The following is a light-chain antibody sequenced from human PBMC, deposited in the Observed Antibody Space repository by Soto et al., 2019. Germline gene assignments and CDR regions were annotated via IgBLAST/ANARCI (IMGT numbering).Light chain of an antibody. CDR2: WAS. J-gene: IGKJ4*01. CDR1: QSVLYASNKKNY. Sequence: DIVPTPSPDALALSRCESSTINCKSSQSVLYASNKKNYLAWFQQKPRQPPKLLIYWASTRESGVPVRFSGSGSGTDFSLTISSLQAEDVAVYYCQQYFGTPFTFGGGTKVDIK. CDR3: QQYFGTPFT. V-gene: IGKV4-1*01.